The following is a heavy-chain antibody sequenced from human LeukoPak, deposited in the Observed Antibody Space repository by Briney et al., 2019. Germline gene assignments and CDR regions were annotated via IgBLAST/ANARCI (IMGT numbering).Heavy chain of an antibody. J-gene: IGHJ4*02. CDR3: AKDFFYSSYGYRGFGYYFDY. CDR2: ISYDGSNK. D-gene: IGHD5-18*01. CDR1: GFTFSSYG. Sequence: GGSLRLSCAASGFTFSSYGMHWVRQAPGKGLEWVAVISYDGSNKYYADSVKGRFTISRDNSKNTLYLQMNSLRAEDTAVYYCAKDFFYSSYGYRGFGYYFDYWGQGTLVTVSS. V-gene: IGHV3-30*18.